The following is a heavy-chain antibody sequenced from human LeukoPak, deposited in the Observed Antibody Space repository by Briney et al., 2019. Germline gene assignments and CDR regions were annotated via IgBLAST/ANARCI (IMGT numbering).Heavy chain of an antibody. D-gene: IGHD2-2*01. J-gene: IGHJ3*02. CDR3: ARGVDTRGAFDI. Sequence: ASVKVSCKASGYTFTSYYMHWMRQAPGQGLEWMGIINPSGGSTSYAQKFQGRVTMTRDTSISTAYMELSRLRSDDTAVYYCARGVDTRGAFDIWGQGTMVTVSP. CDR2: INPSGGST. CDR1: GYTFTSYY. V-gene: IGHV1-46*01.